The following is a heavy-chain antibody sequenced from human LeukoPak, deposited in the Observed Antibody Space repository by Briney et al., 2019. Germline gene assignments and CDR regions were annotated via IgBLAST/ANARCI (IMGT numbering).Heavy chain of an antibody. CDR3: ARHPSSVYSYGYDAFDI. V-gene: IGHV4-38-2*02. J-gene: IGHJ3*02. Sequence: SETLSLTCTVSGYSISSGYYWGWIRQPPGKGLEWIGSIYHSGSTYYNPSLKSRVTISVDTSKNQFSLKLSSVTAADTAVYYCARHPSSVYSYGYDAFDIWGQGTMVTVSS. D-gene: IGHD5-18*01. CDR1: GYSISSGYY. CDR2: IYHSGST.